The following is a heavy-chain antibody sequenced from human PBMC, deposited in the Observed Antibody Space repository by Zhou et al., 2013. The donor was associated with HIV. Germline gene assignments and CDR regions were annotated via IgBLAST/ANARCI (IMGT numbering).Heavy chain of an antibody. V-gene: IGHV1-18*01. CDR1: GYNFGNYG. Sequence: QVQLVQSGAEVKKPGASLRVSCKASGYNFGNYGINWVRQAPGQGLQWMGWIRASSGDTNYAQKFQGRVTLTTDTSTSTAYMELRSLKSDDTAVYYCARDLDWGYIDAFNIWGQGTMVTVSS. CDR2: IRASSGDT. CDR3: ARDLDWGYIDAFNI. D-gene: IGHD7-27*01. J-gene: IGHJ3*02.